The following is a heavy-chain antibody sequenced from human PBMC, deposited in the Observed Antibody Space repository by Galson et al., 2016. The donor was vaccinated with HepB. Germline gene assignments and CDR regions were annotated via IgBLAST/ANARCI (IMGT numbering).Heavy chain of an antibody. D-gene: IGHD6-13*01. CDR1: GFTFGDYP. Sequence: SLRLSCAASGFTFGDYPMTWFRQAPGKGLEWVGFIRSKTYYGTAEYAASVEGRFTISRDDSKRIAYLQMDSPKPEDSAVYYCARGYTNTWYVAGFDYWGQGTLSPSPQ. CDR2: IRSKTYYGTA. J-gene: IGHJ4*02. CDR3: ARGYTNTWYVAGFDY. V-gene: IGHV3-49*03.